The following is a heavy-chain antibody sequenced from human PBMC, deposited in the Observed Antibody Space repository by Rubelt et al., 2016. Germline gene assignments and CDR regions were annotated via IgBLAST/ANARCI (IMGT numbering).Heavy chain of an antibody. V-gene: IGHV3-66*01. Sequence: EVQLVESGGVVVQPGGSLRLSCAASGFTVSSNYMSWVRQAPGKGLEWVSVIYSGGSTYYADSVVGRFTMSRDNSKSTLYLQMNSLRAEDTAGYYCARGLWGYSSSWYTWGYWGQGTLVTVSS. D-gene: IGHD6-13*01. CDR2: IYSGGST. CDR3: ARGLWGYSSSWYTWGY. CDR1: GFTVSSNY. J-gene: IGHJ4*02.